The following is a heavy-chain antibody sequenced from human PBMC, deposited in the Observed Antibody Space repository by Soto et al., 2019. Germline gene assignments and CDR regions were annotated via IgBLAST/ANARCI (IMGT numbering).Heavy chain of an antibody. Sequence: SETLSLTCTVSGGSISSYYWSWIRQPPGKGLEWIGYIYYSGSTNYNPSLKSRVTISVDTSKNQFSLKLSSVTAADTAVYYCARHPSQDIVDPRGGPTFYYYYYMDVWGKGTTVTVPS. J-gene: IGHJ6*03. CDR2: IYYSGST. D-gene: IGHD2-15*01. V-gene: IGHV4-59*08. CDR3: ARHPSQDIVDPRGGPTFYYYYYMDV. CDR1: GGSISSYY.